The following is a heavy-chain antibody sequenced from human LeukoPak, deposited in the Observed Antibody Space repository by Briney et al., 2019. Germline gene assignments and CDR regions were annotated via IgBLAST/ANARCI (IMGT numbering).Heavy chain of an antibody. D-gene: IGHD3-10*01. CDR2: IYPDDSDT. Sequence: GESLKISCKHSEYSFPNYCIGWVRQMPGKGLEWMGIIYPDDSDTRYSPSFQGQVTISADRSISTAYLQWSSLKASDTAMYYCARFRGSGSYYYYYYYMDVWGKGTTVTISS. CDR1: EYSFPNYC. V-gene: IGHV5-51*01. J-gene: IGHJ6*03. CDR3: ARFRGSGSYYYYYYYMDV.